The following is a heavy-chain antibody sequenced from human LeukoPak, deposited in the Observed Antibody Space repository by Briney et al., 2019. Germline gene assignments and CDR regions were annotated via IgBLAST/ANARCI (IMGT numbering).Heavy chain of an antibody. CDR1: GASISSYY. J-gene: IGHJ6*02. V-gene: IGHV4-59*08. D-gene: IGHD3-10*01. CDR3: SKGRKEQFYGSGILLPPGMDV. Sequence: SETLSLTCTVSGASISSYYWNWIRQSPGKGLEWIGYSSYSGSTNYNPSLKSRVTISLDTSKNQLSLKLSSVAAADTAVYYCSKGRKEQFYGSGILLPPGMDVWGQGTTVIVSS. CDR2: SSYSGST.